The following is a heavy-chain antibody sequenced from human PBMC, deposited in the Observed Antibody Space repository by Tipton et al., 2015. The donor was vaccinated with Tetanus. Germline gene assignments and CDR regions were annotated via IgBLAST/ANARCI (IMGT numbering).Heavy chain of an antibody. V-gene: IGHV4-31*03. D-gene: IGHD3-3*02. CDR2: IYHRGST. CDR3: ARVQLSSSFLKYNWLDP. CDR1: GGSISSGGYY. J-gene: IGHJ5*02. Sequence: TLSLTCTVSGGSISSGGYYWTWIRQHPGKGLEWIGNIYHRGSTYYNPSLKSRLTMSVDTSNNLFSLKLTSVTAADTAVYYCARVQLSSSFLKYNWLDPWGQGTLVTVAS.